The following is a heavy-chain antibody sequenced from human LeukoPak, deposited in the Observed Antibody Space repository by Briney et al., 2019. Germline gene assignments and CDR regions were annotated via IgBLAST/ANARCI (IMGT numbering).Heavy chain of an antibody. CDR1: GYTFTGYY. V-gene: IGHV1-2*02. D-gene: IGHD2-2*01. CDR3: ARAGYCSSTSCYPDY. J-gene: IGHJ4*02. CDR2: INPNSGGT. Sequence: ASVKISCKASGYTFTGYYMHWVRRAPGQGLEWMGWINPNSGGTNYAQKFQGRVTMTRDTSISTAYMELSRLRSDDTAVYYCARAGYCSSTSCYPDYWGQGTLVTVSS.